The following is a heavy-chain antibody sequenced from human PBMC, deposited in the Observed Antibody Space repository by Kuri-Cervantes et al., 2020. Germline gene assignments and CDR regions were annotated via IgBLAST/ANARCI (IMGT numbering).Heavy chain of an antibody. CDR2: IYIGSST. CDR1: GFTVSSNY. J-gene: IGHJ6*02. CDR3: ARTHTLRYYYGMDV. V-gene: IGHV3-53*05. Sequence: GESLKISCAASGFTVSSNYMSWVRQAPGKGLERVSVIYIGSSTYYADSVKGRFTISRDNSKNTLYLQMNSLRAEDTAVYYCARTHTLRYYYGMDVWGQGTTVTVSS. D-gene: IGHD2-2*02.